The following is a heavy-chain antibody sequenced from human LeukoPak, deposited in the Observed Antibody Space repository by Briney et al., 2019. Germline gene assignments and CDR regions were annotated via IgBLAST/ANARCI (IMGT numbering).Heavy chain of an antibody. CDR2: IYYTGGT. CDR1: GGSISTYY. CDR3: ARHWVTGGAAGFTFEY. Sequence: SETLSLTCTLSGGSISTYYWSWIRQPPGKGLEWIAYIYYTGGTKYNPSLKSRVTISVDTSKNQFSLRLNSVTDADTALYYCARHWVTGGAAGFTFEYWGQGTLVTVSS. J-gene: IGHJ4*02. D-gene: IGHD6-13*01. V-gene: IGHV4-59*08.